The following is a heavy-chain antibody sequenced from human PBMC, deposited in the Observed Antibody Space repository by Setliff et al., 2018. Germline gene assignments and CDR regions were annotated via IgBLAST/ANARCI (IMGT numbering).Heavy chain of an antibody. CDR1: GFTFSSYW. Sequence: GESLKISCAASGFTFSSYWMHWVRQAPGKGLVWVSRINSDGSSTTYADSVKGRFTISRDNAKNTLYLQMNSLRAEDTAVYYCARGGEAVAGTLISLDYWGQGTLVTVSS. V-gene: IGHV3-74*01. CDR2: INSDGSST. J-gene: IGHJ4*02. CDR3: ARGGEAVAGTLISLDY. D-gene: IGHD6-19*01.